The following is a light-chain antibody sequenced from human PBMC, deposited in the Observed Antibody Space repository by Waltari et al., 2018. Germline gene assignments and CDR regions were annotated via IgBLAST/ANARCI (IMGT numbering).Light chain of an antibody. J-gene: IGLJ3*02. Sequence: QAALTQPASVSGFPGQSITISCPGSNRYVGTYNLVSWFQKHQGKAPKLGTDGGTRPPSGISERVSGFKTGNTASLTIFGLHAEDEAYYYCCSYAGSWIWVFGGGTELTVL. CDR3: CSYAGSWIWV. CDR1: NRYVGTYNL. CDR2: GGT. V-gene: IGLV2-23*01.